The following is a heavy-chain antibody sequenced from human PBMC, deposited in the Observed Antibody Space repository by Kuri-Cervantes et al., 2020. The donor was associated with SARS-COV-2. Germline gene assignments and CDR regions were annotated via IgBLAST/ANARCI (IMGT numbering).Heavy chain of an antibody. D-gene: IGHD3-22*01. CDR2: ISSSRSYI. Sequence: GESLKISCAASGFTLSSYRMNWVRQAPGKGLEGVSSISSSRSYIHYADPVKGRFTISRDNAKNSLYLQMNSLRDEDTAVYYCARGGPQFTMIVVALSSEYFDYWGQGTLVTVSS. V-gene: IGHV3-21*01. CDR3: ARGGPQFTMIVVALSSEYFDY. CDR1: GFTLSSYR. J-gene: IGHJ4*02.